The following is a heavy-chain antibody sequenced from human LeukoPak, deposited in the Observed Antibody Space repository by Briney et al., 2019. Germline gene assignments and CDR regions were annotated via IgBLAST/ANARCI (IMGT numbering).Heavy chain of an antibody. Sequence: ASVKVSCKASGYTFTSYYMHWVRQAPGQGLEWMGIINPCGGSTSYAQKFQGRVTITADESTSTAYMELSSLRSEDTAVYYCARDGTVNITMVRGVIFGMDVWGQGTTVTVSS. D-gene: IGHD3-10*01. V-gene: IGHV1-46*01. J-gene: IGHJ6*02. CDR3: ARDGTVNITMVRGVIFGMDV. CDR1: GYTFTSYY. CDR2: INPCGGST.